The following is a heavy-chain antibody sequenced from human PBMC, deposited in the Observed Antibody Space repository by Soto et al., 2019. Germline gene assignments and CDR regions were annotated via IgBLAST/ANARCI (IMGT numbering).Heavy chain of an antibody. J-gene: IGHJ6*02. CDR3: ARGDRGGSGSPASYYYSGLDV. CDR2: VSAGGDMT. CDR1: GFTFSSYA. V-gene: IGHV3-23*01. D-gene: IGHD3-10*01. Sequence: PGGSLRISCAASGFTFSSYAMSWVRQAPGKGLEWVSSVSAGGDMTYYSDSVKGRFTISRDNSNNALFLQMNSLRIEDTALYYCARGDRGGSGSPASYYYSGLDVWGQGTTVTVSS.